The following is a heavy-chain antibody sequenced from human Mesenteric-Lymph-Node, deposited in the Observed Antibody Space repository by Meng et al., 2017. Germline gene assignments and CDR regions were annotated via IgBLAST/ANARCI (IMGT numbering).Heavy chain of an antibody. CDR3: ATGVDGWNYYDS. J-gene: IGHJ4*02. D-gene: IGHD1-1*01. Sequence: EVQLVESGGGLVNPGGSLRLSCAASGFTFSSYSMNWVRQAPGKGLEWVSSIGGRSTYIYYADSVKGRFTISRDDSKNSLYLQLNSLRAEDTAMYYCATGVDGWNYYDSWGQGTLVTVSS. V-gene: IGHV3-21*01. CDR1: GFTFSSYS. CDR2: IGGRSTYI.